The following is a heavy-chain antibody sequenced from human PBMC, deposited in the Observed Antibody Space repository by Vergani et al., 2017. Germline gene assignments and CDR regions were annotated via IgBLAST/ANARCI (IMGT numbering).Heavy chain of an antibody. V-gene: IGHV1-46*03. CDR2: INPSGGHT. J-gene: IGHJ4*02. D-gene: IGHD3-9*01. CDR1: GYTFSNYY. CDR3: ARGDYGSLTGYRY. Sequence: QVQVVQSGAEVKKSGASVKVPCKTSGYTFSNYYMLWVRQAPGQGLVWMGKINPSGGHTNYAQKFQGRVTMTRDTSTSTVYMELSSVRSEDTAIYYCARGDYGSLTGYRYWGQGTLVTVSA.